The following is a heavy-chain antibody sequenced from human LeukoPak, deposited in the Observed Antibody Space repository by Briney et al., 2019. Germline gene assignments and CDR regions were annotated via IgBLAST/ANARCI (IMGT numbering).Heavy chain of an antibody. CDR2: IYHSGST. CDR3: ASKGAVSRRITMVRGVTRAFDY. J-gene: IGHJ4*02. CDR1: GGSISSSNW. Sequence: SGTLSLTCAVSGGSISSSNWWSWVSQPPGKGLEWIGEIYHSGSTNYNPSLKSRVTISVDKSKNQFSLKLSSVTAADTAVYYCASKGAVSRRITMVRGVTRAFDYWGQGTLVTVSS. V-gene: IGHV4-4*02. D-gene: IGHD3-10*01.